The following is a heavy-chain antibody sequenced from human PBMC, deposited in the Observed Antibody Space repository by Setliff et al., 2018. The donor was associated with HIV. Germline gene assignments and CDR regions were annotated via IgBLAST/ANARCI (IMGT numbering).Heavy chain of an antibody. CDR2: ISSSSSYT. J-gene: IGHJ4*02. CDR1: GFTFSSYS. V-gene: IGHV3-21*05. Sequence: GGSLRLSCAASGFTFSSYSMNWVRQAPGKGLEWVSYISSSSSYTNYADSVKGRFTISRDNAKNSLSLQMNSLRAEDTALYYCARDSGVATIRKSALDYWGQGTLVTVSS. CDR3: ARDSGVATIRKSALDY. D-gene: IGHD5-12*01.